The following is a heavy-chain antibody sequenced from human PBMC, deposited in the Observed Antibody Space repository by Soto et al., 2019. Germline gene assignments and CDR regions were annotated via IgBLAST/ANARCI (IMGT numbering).Heavy chain of an antibody. D-gene: IGHD6-19*01. Sequence: TLSLPFTVSGGSISSGCYYWSWIRQHPGKGLEWIVYIYYSGSTYYNPSLKSRVTISVDTSKNQFSLKLSSVTAADTAVYYCARALGVYSSGWYSEMDVWGQGTTVTVSS. V-gene: IGHV4-31*03. CDR2: IYYSGST. CDR3: ARALGVYSSGWYSEMDV. J-gene: IGHJ6*02. CDR1: GGSISSGCYY.